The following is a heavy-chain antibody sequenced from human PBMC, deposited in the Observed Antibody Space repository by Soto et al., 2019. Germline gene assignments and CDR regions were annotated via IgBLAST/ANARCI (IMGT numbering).Heavy chain of an antibody. J-gene: IGHJ4*02. CDR3: ARGEVVVTDSRLSRLAY. CDR1: GYTFTSYY. V-gene: IGHV1-46*01. CDR2: INPSGGST. D-gene: IGHD2-21*02. Sequence: ASLKVSCKASGYTFTSYYMHWVRQAPGQGLEWMGIINPSGGSTSYAQKFQGRVTMTRDTSTSTVYMELSSLRSEDTAVYYCARGEVVVTDSRLSRLAYWGQGTLVTVSP.